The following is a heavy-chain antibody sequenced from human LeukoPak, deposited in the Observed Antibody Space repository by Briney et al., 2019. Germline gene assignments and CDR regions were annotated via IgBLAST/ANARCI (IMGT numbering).Heavy chain of an antibody. Sequence: APVKVSCKASGYTFTGYYMHWVRQAPGQGLEWMGWINPNSGGTNYAQKFQGRVTMTRDTPISTAYMELSRLRSDDTAVYYCARWGIDSSGPNFDYWGQGTLVTVSS. V-gene: IGHV1-2*02. J-gene: IGHJ4*02. CDR2: INPNSGGT. CDR3: ARWGIDSSGPNFDY. D-gene: IGHD6-19*01. CDR1: GYTFTGYY.